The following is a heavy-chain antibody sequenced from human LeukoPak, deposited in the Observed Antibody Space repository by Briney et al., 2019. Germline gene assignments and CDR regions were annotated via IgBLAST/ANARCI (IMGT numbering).Heavy chain of an antibody. V-gene: IGHV3-30*18. CDR1: GFTFSSYG. D-gene: IGHD3-22*01. J-gene: IGHJ4*02. CDR2: ISYDGSNK. CDR3: AKRDSSGSYPYYFDY. Sequence: GGSLRLSCAASGFTFSSYGMHWVRQAPGKGLEWVAVISYDGSNKYYADSVKGRFTISRDNSKDTLYLQMNSLRAEDTAVYYCAKRDSSGSYPYYFDYWGQGTLVTVSS.